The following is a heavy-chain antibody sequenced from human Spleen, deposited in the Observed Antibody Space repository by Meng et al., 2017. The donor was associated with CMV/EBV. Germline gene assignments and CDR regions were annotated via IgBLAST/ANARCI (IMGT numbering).Heavy chain of an antibody. CDR3: ARNLEMATPDY. Sequence: QVTLVQFGEEGNTRGSTWQVSGKACGGTSSSYAISWVRQAPGQGLEWMGGIIPIFGTANYAQKFQGRVTITADESTSTAYMELSSLRSEDTAVYYCARNLEMATPDYWGQGTLVTVSS. D-gene: IGHD5-24*01. CDR2: IIPIFGTA. CDR1: GGTSSSYA. V-gene: IGHV1-69*12. J-gene: IGHJ4*02.